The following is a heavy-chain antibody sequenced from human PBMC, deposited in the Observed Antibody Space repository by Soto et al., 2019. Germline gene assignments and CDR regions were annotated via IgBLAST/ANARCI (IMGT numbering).Heavy chain of an antibody. Sequence: SETLSLTCTVSGGSISSYYWSWIRQPPGKGLEWIGYIYYSGSTNYNPSLKSRVTISVDTSKNQFSLKLSSVTAADTAVYYCARVTMVRGNFNYYYGMDVWGQGTTVTVSS. CDR1: GGSISSYY. J-gene: IGHJ6*02. CDR2: IYYSGST. D-gene: IGHD3-10*01. CDR3: ARVTMVRGNFNYYYGMDV. V-gene: IGHV4-59*01.